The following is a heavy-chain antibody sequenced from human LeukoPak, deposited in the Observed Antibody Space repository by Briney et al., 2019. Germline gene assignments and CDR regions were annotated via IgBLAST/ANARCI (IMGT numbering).Heavy chain of an antibody. V-gene: IGHV1-18*01. CDR2: ISAYNGNT. CDR1: GYTFTSYG. CDR3: ARATGAGLRYFDWLFPESYYFDY. D-gene: IGHD3-9*01. J-gene: IGHJ4*02. Sequence: ASVKVSCKASGYTFTSYGISWVRQVPGQGLEWMGWISAYNGNTNYAQKLQGRVTMTTDTSTSTAYMELRSLRSDDTAVYYCARATGAGLRYFDWLFPESYYFDYWGQGTLVTVSS.